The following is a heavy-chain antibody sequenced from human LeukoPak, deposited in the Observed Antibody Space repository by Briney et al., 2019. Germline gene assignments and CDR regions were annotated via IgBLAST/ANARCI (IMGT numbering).Heavy chain of an antibody. J-gene: IGHJ4*02. D-gene: IGHD6-13*01. Sequence: ETLSLTCIVSGGSISSYYWSWIRQPPGKGLEWIGYIYYSGSNNYNPALKSRVTISVDTSKNQFSLKLSSVTAADTAVYYCARGLMMAVAGRGEFHYWGQGTLVTVSS. CDR2: IYYSGSN. CDR1: GGSISSYY. CDR3: ARGLMMAVAGRGEFHY. V-gene: IGHV4-59*01.